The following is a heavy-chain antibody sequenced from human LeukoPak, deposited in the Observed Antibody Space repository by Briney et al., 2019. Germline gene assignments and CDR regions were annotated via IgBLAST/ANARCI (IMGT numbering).Heavy chain of an antibody. CDR3: ATSGGGLAAANDGRDLGTFDY. CDR1: GGSISSSSYY. Sequence: PSETLSLTCTVSGGSISSSSYYWGWIRQPPGKGLEWIGSIYYSGSTYYNPSLKSRVTISVDASKNQFSLKLSSVTAADTAVYYCATSGGGLAAANDGRDLGTFDYWGQGTLVTVSS. J-gene: IGHJ4*02. V-gene: IGHV4-39*01. CDR2: IYYSGST. D-gene: IGHD6-13*01.